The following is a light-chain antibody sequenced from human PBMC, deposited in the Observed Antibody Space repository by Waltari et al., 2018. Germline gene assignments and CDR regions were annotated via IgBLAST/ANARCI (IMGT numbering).Light chain of an antibody. J-gene: IGLJ2*01. Sequence: QSALTQPASGSGSLGKSLRSSCSGTSRHVGSYDLCSRYHQRPGEAPKPPIYEVLKRPSGISNRFSGSKSGNAASLTISALQPEDEGTYYCCSYASSSPRLIFGGGTELSVL. V-gene: IGLV2-23*02. CDR1: SRHVGSYDL. CDR3: CSYASSSPRLI. CDR2: EVL.